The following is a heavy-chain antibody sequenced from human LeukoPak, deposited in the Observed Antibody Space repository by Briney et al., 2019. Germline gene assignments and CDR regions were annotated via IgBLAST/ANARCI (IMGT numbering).Heavy chain of an antibody. D-gene: IGHD6-19*01. CDR1: GYTFTDYY. CDR2: INPNSGVT. CDR3: ARDPSGSFLY. J-gene: IGHJ4*02. V-gene: IGHV1-2*02. Sequence: ASVKVSCKASGYTFTDYYMHWVRQAPGQGLEWMGWINPNSGVTNYAQKFQGRVTMTRDTSISTAYMELGRLRSDDTAVYYCARDPSGSFLYWGQGTLVTVSS.